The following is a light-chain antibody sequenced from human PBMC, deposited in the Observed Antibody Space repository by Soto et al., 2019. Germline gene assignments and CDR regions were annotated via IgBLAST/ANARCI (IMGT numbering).Light chain of an antibody. Sequence: EIVLTQSPATLSLSPGERATLSCRASQSVSSYLAWYQQKPGQAPRLLIYDASNRATGIQARFSGSGSGTDFTLTISSLEPEDLAVYYCEQRSNWLPRAFGGGTKVEIK. CDR1: QSVSSY. V-gene: IGKV3-11*01. CDR2: DAS. CDR3: EQRSNWLPRA. J-gene: IGKJ4*01.